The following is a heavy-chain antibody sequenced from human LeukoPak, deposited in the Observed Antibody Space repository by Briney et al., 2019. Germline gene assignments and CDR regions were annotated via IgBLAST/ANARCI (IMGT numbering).Heavy chain of an antibody. J-gene: IGHJ6*02. CDR1: GFTFSDYY. CDR3: ARVPGYCSGGSCYSGYYYYYGMDV. Sequence: PGGSLRLSCAASGFTFSDYYMNWIRQAPGKGLEWVSYIISSGTTIYYADSVKGRFTISRDNAKNSLYLQMNNLRAEDTAVYYCARVPGYCSGGSCYSGYYYYYGMDVWGQGTTVTVSS. D-gene: IGHD2-15*01. V-gene: IGHV3-11*01. CDR2: IISSGTTI.